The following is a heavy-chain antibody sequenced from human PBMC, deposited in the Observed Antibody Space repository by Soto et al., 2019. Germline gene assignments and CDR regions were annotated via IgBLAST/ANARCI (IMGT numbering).Heavy chain of an antibody. V-gene: IGHV3-23*01. D-gene: IGHD3-3*01. J-gene: IGHJ6*03. Sequence: GGSLRLSCAASGFTFSSYAMSWVRQAPGKGLEWVSAISGSGGSTYYADSVKGRFTISRDNSKNTLYLQMNSLRAEDTAVYYCAKDPRLENYDFWSGYYNYYYYYYMDVWGKGTTVTVSS. CDR1: GFTFSSYA. CDR3: AKDPRLENYDFWSGYYNYYYYYYMDV. CDR2: ISGSGGST.